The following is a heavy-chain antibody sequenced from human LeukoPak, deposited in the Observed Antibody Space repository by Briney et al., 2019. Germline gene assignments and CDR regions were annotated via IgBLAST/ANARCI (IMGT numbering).Heavy chain of an antibody. D-gene: IGHD3-22*01. Sequence: SETLSLTCTVSGGSISSSSYYWGWIRQPPGKGLEWIGSIYYSGSTYYNPSLKSRVTISVDRSKNQFSLKLSSVTAADTAVYYCAREGYYDSSGYPAVSYWGQGTLVTVSS. CDR2: IYYSGST. J-gene: IGHJ4*02. V-gene: IGHV4-39*07. CDR3: AREGYYDSSGYPAVSY. CDR1: GGSISSSSYY.